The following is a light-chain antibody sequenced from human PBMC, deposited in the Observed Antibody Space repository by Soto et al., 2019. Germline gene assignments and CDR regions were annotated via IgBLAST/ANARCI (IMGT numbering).Light chain of an antibody. J-gene: IGKJ3*01. CDR1: QSVDTY. Sequence: LTQSPAILSLSPGETATLSCTASQSVDTYIAWYQQRPGQPPRLLIHDTSHRASGVPARFRGSGSGTDFTLTITSLEPEDFAVYFCQQRRNWVSFGPGTRL. V-gene: IGKV3-11*01. CDR3: QQRRNWVS. CDR2: DTS.